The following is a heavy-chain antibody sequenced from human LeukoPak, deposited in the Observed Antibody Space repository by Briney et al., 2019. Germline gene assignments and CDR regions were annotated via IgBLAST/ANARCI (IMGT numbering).Heavy chain of an antibody. D-gene: IGHD3-16*01. CDR2: IFPGDFDI. Sequence: GESLKISCKGSGYRFIDYWIGWVRQMPGKGLEWMGIIFPGDFDIKYSPSFQGQVTISADNSISTAYLQWSSLKASDTAMYYCARLITDYYYYMDVWGKGTTVTVSS. V-gene: IGHV5-51*01. J-gene: IGHJ6*03. CDR1: GYRFIDYW. CDR3: ARLITDYYYYMDV.